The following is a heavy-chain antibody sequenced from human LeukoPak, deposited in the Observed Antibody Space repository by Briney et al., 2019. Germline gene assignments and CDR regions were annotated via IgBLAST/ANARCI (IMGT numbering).Heavy chain of an antibody. CDR1: GSRFTSFG. CDR3: AIRTGTYPYYFDY. J-gene: IGHJ4*02. D-gene: IGHD1-26*01. V-gene: IGHV1-18*01. CDR2: INTYNGNT. Sequence: ASVKVSCKASGSRFTSFGLSWLRQAPGQGLESMGWINTYNGNTNYAQKLQGRVTMTTDTSTRTAYMDLRSLRSDDTAVYYFAIRTGTYPYYFDYWGQGTLVTVSS.